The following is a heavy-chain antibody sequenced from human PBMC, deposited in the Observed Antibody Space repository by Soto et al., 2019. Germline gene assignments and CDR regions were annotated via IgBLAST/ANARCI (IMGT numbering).Heavy chain of an antibody. D-gene: IGHD2-15*01. CDR3: ARGIHCSGGSCYGSLDY. Sequence: RASVKVSCKASGGTFSSYAISWGRQAPGQGLEWMGGIIPIFGTANYAQKFQGRVTITADESTSTAYMELSSLRSEDTAVYYCARGIHCSGGSCYGSLDYWGQGTPVTVSS. CDR2: IIPIFGTA. CDR1: GGTFSSYA. J-gene: IGHJ4*02. V-gene: IGHV1-69*13.